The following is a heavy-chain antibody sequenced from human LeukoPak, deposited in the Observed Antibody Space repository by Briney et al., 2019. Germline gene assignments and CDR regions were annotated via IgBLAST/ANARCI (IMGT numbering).Heavy chain of an antibody. Sequence: PSETLSLTCTVSGGSISTSNYYWGWIRQPPGKGLEWIGNIFYSGSTYYSPSLRSRVTISLDTSRNQFSLKLNSVTAADTAVYYCARVWDHDYGDLYFDYWGQGNLVTVSS. V-gene: IGHV4-39*07. CDR1: GGSISTSNYY. D-gene: IGHD4-17*01. CDR2: IFYSGST. CDR3: ARVWDHDYGDLYFDY. J-gene: IGHJ4*02.